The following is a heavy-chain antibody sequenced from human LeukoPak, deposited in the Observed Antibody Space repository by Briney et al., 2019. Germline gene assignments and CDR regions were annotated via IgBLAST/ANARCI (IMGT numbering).Heavy chain of an antibody. D-gene: IGHD2-21*02. CDR1: GFTFSSYG. J-gene: IGHJ3*02. V-gene: IGHV3-33*01. CDR3: ASSVVVTAIGAFDI. CDR2: IWYDG. Sequence: PGGSLRLSCAASGFTFSSYGMHWVRQAPGKGQEWVAVIWYDGYADSVKGRFTISRDNSKDTLYQQMNSLRVEDTAVYYCASSVVVTAIGAFDIWGQGTPVTVSS.